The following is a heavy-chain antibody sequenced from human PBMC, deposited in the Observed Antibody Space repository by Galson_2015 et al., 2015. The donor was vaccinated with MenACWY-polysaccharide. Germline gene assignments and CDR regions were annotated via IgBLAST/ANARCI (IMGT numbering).Heavy chain of an antibody. CDR2: VSASGGST. J-gene: IGHJ3*02. CDR1: GFAFSSHA. V-gene: IGHV3-23*01. Sequence: SLRLSCAASGFAFSSHAMGWVRRAPGKGLEWVSGVSASGGSTVYTDSAKGRFTMSRDNSKRSLYLQMNSLRAEDTAVYYCAKDTGPGEYAYSWGTFDIWGRGTMVTVSS. D-gene: IGHD3-10*01. CDR3: AKDTGPGEYAYSWGTFDI.